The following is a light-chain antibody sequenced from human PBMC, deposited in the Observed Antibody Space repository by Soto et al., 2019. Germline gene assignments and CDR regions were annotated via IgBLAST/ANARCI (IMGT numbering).Light chain of an antibody. J-gene: IGLJ2*01. CDR3: QSYDSRMSVV. CDR2: GNN. V-gene: IGLV1-40*01. CDR1: SSNIGSGYD. Sequence: QSVLTQPPSVSGAPGQRVTISCTGSSSNIGSGYDVHWYQQLPGTAPKLLIYGNNNRPSGVPDRFSGSKSGTSASLAITGLQAEDEADYYCQSYDSRMSVVFGGGTKRTVL.